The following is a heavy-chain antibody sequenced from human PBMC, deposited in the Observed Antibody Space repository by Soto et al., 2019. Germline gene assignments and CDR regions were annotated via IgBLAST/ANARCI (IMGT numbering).Heavy chain of an antibody. J-gene: IGHJ4*02. Sequence: QVQLVQSGAEVKKPGSSVKVSCKASGGTFSSYAISWVRQAPGQGLEWMGGIIPIFGTANYAQKFQGRVTITAAESTSTAYMELSSLRSEDTAVYYCAGESRYCSGGSCYFLPGIDYWGQGTLVTVSS. V-gene: IGHV1-69*12. CDR2: IIPIFGTA. D-gene: IGHD2-15*01. CDR1: GGTFSSYA. CDR3: AGESRYCSGGSCYFLPGIDY.